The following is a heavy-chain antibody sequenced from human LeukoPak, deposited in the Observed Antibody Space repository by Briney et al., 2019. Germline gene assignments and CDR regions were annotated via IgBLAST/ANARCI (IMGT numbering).Heavy chain of an antibody. CDR2: NYYSGST. Sequence: SETLSLTCTVSGGSISSYYWSWIRQPPGKGLEWIGYNYYSGSTKYNPSLKSRVTISVDTSKNQFSLKLSSVTAADTAVYYCARYRGKTTVSSLDWFDPWGQGTLVTVSS. J-gene: IGHJ5*02. CDR1: GGSISSYY. D-gene: IGHD4-11*01. V-gene: IGHV4-59*01. CDR3: ARYRGKTTVSSLDWFDP.